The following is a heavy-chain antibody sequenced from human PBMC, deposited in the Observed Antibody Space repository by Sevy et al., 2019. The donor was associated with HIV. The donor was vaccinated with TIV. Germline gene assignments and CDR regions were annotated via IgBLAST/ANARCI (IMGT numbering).Heavy chain of an antibody. D-gene: IGHD6-13*01. CDR1: GYSFTSYW. CDR2: IYPGDSDT. CDR3: ARLDSIAAAGTPHFQH. V-gene: IGHV5-51*01. J-gene: IGHJ1*01. Sequence: GGSLRLSCKGSGYSFTSYWIGWVRQMPGKGLEWVGIIYPGDSDTRYSPSFQGQVTISADKSISTAYLQWSSLKASDTAMYYCARLDSIAAAGTPHFQHWGQGTLVTVSS.